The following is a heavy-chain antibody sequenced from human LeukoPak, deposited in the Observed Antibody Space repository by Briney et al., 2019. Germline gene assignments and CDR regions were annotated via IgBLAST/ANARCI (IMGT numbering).Heavy chain of an antibody. CDR3: ARGEYYYGSGSYYTDAFDI. CDR2: ISSSGSTI. D-gene: IGHD3-10*01. J-gene: IGHJ3*02. V-gene: IGHV3-11*01. CDR1: GFTFSDYY. Sequence: GGSLRLSCAASGFTFSDYYMSWIRQAPGKGLEWVPYISSSGSTIYYADSVKGRFTISRDNAKNSLYLQMNSLRAEDTAVYYCARGEYYYGSGSYYTDAFDIWGQGTMVTVSS.